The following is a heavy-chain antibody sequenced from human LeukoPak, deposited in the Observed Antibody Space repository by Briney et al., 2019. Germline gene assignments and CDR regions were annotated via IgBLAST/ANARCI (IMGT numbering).Heavy chain of an antibody. Sequence: GGSLRLSCAASGFTFSSYSLNWVRQAPGKGLEWVANIKQDGSDKKYVDSVKGRFTISRDNAKNSLYLQMDSLRDEDTAVYYCARGGGDYWGQGTLVTVTS. J-gene: IGHJ4*02. CDR3: ARGGGDY. V-gene: IGHV3-7*01. D-gene: IGHD1-26*01. CDR1: GFTFSSYS. CDR2: IKQDGSDK.